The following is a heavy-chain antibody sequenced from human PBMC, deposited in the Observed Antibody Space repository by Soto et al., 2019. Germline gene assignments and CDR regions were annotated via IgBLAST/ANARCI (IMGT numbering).Heavy chain of an antibody. V-gene: IGHV4-39*01. CDR3: ARAIAAAGISATTPTFDY. CDR1: GGSVSSSDYY. Sequence: SETLSLTCTVSGGSVSSSDYYWGWIRQPPGKGLEWIGTIYYSGSTYYNPSLQSRVTISVDTSKNRFSLKLSSVTAADTAVYYCARAIAAAGISATTPTFDYGGQGTLVTVSS. CDR2: IYYSGST. D-gene: IGHD6-13*01. J-gene: IGHJ4*02.